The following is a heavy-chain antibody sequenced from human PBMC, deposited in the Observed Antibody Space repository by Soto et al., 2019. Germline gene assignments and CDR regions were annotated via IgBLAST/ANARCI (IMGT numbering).Heavy chain of an antibody. Sequence: GGSLRLSCSASGFTFSSYAMHWVRQAPGKGLEYVSAISSNGGSTYYADSVKGRFTISRDNSKNTLYLQMSSLRAEDTAVYYCVKGGQGLRRYFDWLLAYWGQGTLVTVSS. J-gene: IGHJ4*02. D-gene: IGHD3-9*01. CDR2: ISSNGGST. V-gene: IGHV3-64D*06. CDR1: GFTFSSYA. CDR3: VKGGQGLRRYFDWLLAY.